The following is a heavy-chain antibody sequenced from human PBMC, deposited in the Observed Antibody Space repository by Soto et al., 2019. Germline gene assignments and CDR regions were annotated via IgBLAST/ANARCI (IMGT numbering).Heavy chain of an antibody. D-gene: IGHD2-21*02. CDR1: DFDLSAYW. CDR3: AAFVVVTAGEY. V-gene: IGHV3-74*01. J-gene: IGHJ4*02. CDR2: ITSDGSGT. Sequence: DVQLVESGGGLVQPGGSLRLSCAASDFDLSAYWIHWVRQGPGKGLEWVSRITSDGSGTSYADSVKGRFPISRDNAKNTIYLEMSSLRAEDTAVYYCAAFVVVTAGEYWGQGALVTVSS.